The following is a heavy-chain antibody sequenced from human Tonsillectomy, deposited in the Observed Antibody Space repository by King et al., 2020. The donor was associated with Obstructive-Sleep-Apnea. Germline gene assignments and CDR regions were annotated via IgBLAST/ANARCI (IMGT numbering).Heavy chain of an antibody. V-gene: IGHV4-38-2*02. CDR3: ARVEGGKVMISYRRYFDL. D-gene: IGHD3-10*01. J-gene: IGHJ2*01. Sequence: VQLQESGPGLVKPSETLSLTCTVSGYSISRGYYWGWIRQPPGKGLEWIGSIYHSGSTYYTPSLKSRVTISVDTSKNQFSLKLSSVTAADTAVYYCARVEGGKVMISYRRYFDLWGRGTLVTVSS. CDR2: IYHSGST. CDR1: GYSISRGYY.